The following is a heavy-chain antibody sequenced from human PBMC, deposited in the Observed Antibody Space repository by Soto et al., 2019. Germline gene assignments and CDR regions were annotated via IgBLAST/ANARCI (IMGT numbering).Heavy chain of an antibody. D-gene: IGHD3-16*02. V-gene: IGHV4-59*01. Sequence: SETLSLTCTVSGASISSYYWSWIRQPPGKGLEWIGYIYYSGSTNYNPSLKSRVTISVDTSKNQFSLKLSSVTAADTAVYYCARGYDYIWGSYQFDYWGQGTLVTVS. CDR3: ARGYDYIWGSYQFDY. CDR1: GASISSYY. CDR2: IYYSGST. J-gene: IGHJ4*02.